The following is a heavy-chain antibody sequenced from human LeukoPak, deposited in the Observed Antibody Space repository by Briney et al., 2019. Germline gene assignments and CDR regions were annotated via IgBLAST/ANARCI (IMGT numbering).Heavy chain of an antibody. CDR1: GGSFSGYY. V-gene: IGHV4-34*01. CDR2: INHSGST. D-gene: IGHD2-21*02. J-gene: IGHJ4*02. Sequence: SETLSLTCAVYGGSFSGYYLSWIRQPPGKGLEWLGEINHSGSTNYNPSLKSRVTISVDTSKNQFSLKLSSVTAADTAVYYCARVLRGVTELHSWGQGTLVTVSS. CDR3: ARVLRGVTELHS.